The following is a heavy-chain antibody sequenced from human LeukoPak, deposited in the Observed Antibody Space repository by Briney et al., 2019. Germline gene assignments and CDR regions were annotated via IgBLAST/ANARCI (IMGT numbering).Heavy chain of an antibody. V-gene: IGHV1-2*02. CDR1: GYTFTSYY. CDR2: INPNSGGT. D-gene: IGHD4-17*01. Sequence: ASVKVSCKASGYTFTSYYMHWVRQAPGQGLEWMGWINPNSGGTNYAQKFQGRVTMTRDTSISTAYMELSRLRSDDTAVYYCARGSRRYSTTVTPTDYWGQGTLVTVSS. J-gene: IGHJ4*02. CDR3: ARGSRRYSTTVTPTDY.